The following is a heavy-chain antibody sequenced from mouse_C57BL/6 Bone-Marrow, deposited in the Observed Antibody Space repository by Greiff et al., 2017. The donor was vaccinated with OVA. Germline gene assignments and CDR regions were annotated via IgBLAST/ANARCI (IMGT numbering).Heavy chain of an antibody. CDR1: GYTFTSYG. CDR3: ARREGYYDNDGHYYAMDY. V-gene: IGHV1-81*01. D-gene: IGHD2-4*01. Sequence: QVQLQQSGAELARPGASVKLSCKASGYTFTSYGISWVKQRTGQGLEWIGEIYPRSGNTYYTEKFKGKATLTADKSSSTAYMELRSLTAEDSAVYFCARREGYYDNDGHYYAMDYWGQGTSVTVSS. J-gene: IGHJ4*01. CDR2: IYPRSGNT.